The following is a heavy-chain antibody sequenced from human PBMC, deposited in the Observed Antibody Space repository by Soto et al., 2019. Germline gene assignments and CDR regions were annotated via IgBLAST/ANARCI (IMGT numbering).Heavy chain of an antibody. CDR1: GFTFSSYA. D-gene: IGHD3-9*01. J-gene: IGHJ6*02. Sequence: GGSLRLSCAASGFTFSSYAMHWVRQAPGKGLEWVAVISYDGSNKYYADSVKGRFTISRDNSKNTLYLQMNSLRAEDTAVYYCARVLNYAILNYYYYGMDVWGQGTTVTVSS. CDR3: ARVLNYAILNYYYYGMDV. V-gene: IGHV3-30-3*01. CDR2: ISYDGSNK.